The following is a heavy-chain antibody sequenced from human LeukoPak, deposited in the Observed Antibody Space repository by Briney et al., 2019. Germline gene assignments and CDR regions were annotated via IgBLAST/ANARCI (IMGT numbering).Heavy chain of an antibody. J-gene: IGHJ4*02. V-gene: IGHV3-48*02. CDR1: GFTFSSYS. D-gene: IGHD3-16*02. Sequence: GGSLRLSCAASGFTFSSYSINWVRQAPGKGLEWVSFISSTSSTIYYADSVKGRFTISRDNARNSLYLQMNSLRDEDTAVYYCATDFTASYRLDYWGQGTLVTVSS. CDR2: ISSTSSTI. CDR3: ATDFTASYRLDY.